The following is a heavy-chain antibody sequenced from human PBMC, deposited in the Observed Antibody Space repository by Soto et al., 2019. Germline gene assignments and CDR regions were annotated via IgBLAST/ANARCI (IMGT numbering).Heavy chain of an antibody. V-gene: IGHV3-23*01. CDR2: MSASGGST. Sequence: GGSLRLSCAASGLTLNSYAMSWVRQAPGKGQEWVSGMSASGGSTYYADTVKGRFTISRDSSKNTLYLQMISLRAEDTAVYHCAKGYCISFSCVKLNPFRVKYYYNGMDVWGQGTTVTVSS. D-gene: IGHD2-2*01. CDR1: GLTLNSYA. J-gene: IGHJ6*02. CDR3: AKGYCISFSCVKLNPFRVKYYYNGMDV.